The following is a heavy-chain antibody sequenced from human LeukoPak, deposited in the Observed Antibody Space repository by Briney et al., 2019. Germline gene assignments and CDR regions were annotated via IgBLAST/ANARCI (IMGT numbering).Heavy chain of an antibody. J-gene: IGHJ6*03. CDR2: IYYDGST. CDR1: GGSISSYY. Sequence: SETLSLTCTVSGGSISSYYWSWIRQSPGKGLEWIGYIYYDGSTNYNPSLRGRVTISVDTPKNQFSLKLSSVTAAETAVYYCVREGRYRYGYNEYHLYMDIWGKGTTVTVSS. D-gene: IGHD5-18*01. CDR3: VREGRYRYGYNEYHLYMDI. V-gene: IGHV4-59*12.